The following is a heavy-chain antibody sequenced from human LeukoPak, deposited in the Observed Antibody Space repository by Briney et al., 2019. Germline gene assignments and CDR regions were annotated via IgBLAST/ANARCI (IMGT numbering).Heavy chain of an antibody. D-gene: IGHD5-24*01. J-gene: IGHJ4*02. V-gene: IGHV1-2*06. Sequence: ASVKVSCKASGYTFTGYYMHWVRQAPGQGLEWMGRINPNSGGTNYAQKFQGRVTMTRDTSISTAYMELSRLRSDDTAVYYCARLRRDGYNFGGIDYWGQGTLLTVSS. CDR1: GYTFTGYY. CDR2: INPNSGGT. CDR3: ARLRRDGYNFGGIDY.